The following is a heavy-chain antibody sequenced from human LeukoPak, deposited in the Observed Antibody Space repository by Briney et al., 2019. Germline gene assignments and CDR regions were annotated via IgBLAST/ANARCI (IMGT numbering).Heavy chain of an antibody. CDR1: GYAITSGGFS. CDR2: IYDRGPA. J-gene: IGHJ5*02. CDR3: ARSRQASGLFSS. Sequence: SETLSLTCTVSGYAITSGGFSWNWIRQPPGKGLEWIGCIYDRGPAHYNPSLKSRFTISVDRPKNQFFLNVTSLTAADTAVYYCARSRQASGLFSSWGQGTLVVVSS. V-gene: IGHV4-30-2*01. D-gene: IGHD3-10*01.